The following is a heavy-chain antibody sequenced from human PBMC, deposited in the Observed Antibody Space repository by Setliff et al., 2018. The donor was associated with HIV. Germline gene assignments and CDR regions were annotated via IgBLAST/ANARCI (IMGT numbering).Heavy chain of an antibody. Sequence: GASVKVSCKASGGTFKNFAINWVRQAPVQGLEWMGGIIPISGTAVYAQNFRGRVTVATDDSTNTAYMEISSLKSDDTAVYFCARVGGIELWNQAYFDYWGQGTLVTVSS. CDR3: ARVGGIELWNQAYFDY. D-gene: IGHD1-1*01. CDR2: IIPISGTA. V-gene: IGHV1-69*05. J-gene: IGHJ4*02. CDR1: GGTFKNFA.